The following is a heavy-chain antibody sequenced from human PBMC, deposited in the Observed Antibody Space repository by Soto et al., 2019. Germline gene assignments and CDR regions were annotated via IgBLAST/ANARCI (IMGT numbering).Heavy chain of an antibody. D-gene: IGHD1-7*01. CDR3: ARDENYGFDY. Sequence: GGSLRLSCAASGFTFSRYSMNWVRQAPGKGLGWVSYITGDLSRTDYAGSVKGRFTISRDNAKNSLCLQMNSLRADDTAIYYCARDENYGFDYWGQGVLVTVSS. CDR1: GFTFSRYS. V-gene: IGHV3-48*01. CDR2: ITGDLSRT. J-gene: IGHJ4*02.